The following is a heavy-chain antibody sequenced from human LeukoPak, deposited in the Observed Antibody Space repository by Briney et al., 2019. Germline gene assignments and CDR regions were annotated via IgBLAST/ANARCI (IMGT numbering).Heavy chain of an antibody. Sequence: GGSLRLSCAASGFTVNYWMSWARQAPGKGLEWVATMTHDRSDEYYLDSVKGRFTISRDSAKNSIYLQMNSLGVEDTSTYYCAKGDLENWGQGTLVTVSS. J-gene: IGHJ4*02. V-gene: IGHV3-7*01. CDR3: AKGDLEN. CDR1: GFTVNYW. CDR2: MTHDRSDE.